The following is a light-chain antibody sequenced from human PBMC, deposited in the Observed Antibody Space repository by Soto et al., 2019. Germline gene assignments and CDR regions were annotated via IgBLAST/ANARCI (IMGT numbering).Light chain of an antibody. CDR2: SAS. J-gene: IGKJ1*01. CDR1: QSVSSN. CDR3: QQYSDWPWT. V-gene: IGKV3-15*01. Sequence: EIVMTQSPASLSVSPGESATLSCRASQSVSSNLAWYQQKPGQTPRLLIYSASTRATGLPARFSGSGSATEFTLTISGLQSEYLAVYYCQQYSDWPWTFGQGTKVEVK.